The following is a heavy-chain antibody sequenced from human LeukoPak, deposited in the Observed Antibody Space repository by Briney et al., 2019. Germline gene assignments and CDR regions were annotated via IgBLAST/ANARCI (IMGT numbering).Heavy chain of an antibody. CDR2: ISWNSGSI. CDR1: GFTFDDYA. V-gene: IGHV3-9*01. J-gene: IGHJ4*02. Sequence: GRSLRLSCAASGFTFDDYAMHWVRQAPGKGPEWVSGISWNSGSIGYADSVKGRFTISRDNSKNTLYLQMNSLRAEDTAVYYCAKDYGDYWDWGQGTLVTVSS. CDR3: AKDYGDYWD. D-gene: IGHD4-17*01.